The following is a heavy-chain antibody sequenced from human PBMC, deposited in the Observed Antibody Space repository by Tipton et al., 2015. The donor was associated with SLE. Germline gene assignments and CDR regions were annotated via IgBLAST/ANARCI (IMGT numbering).Heavy chain of an antibody. CDR1: GGSISSCGYY. J-gene: IGHJ4*02. V-gene: IGHV4-31*03. CDR2: IYYGGTT. CDR3: ARGQKYGILSYFFDS. Sequence: TLSLTCSVSGGSISSCGYYWSWIRQHPGKGLEWIGYIYYGGTTYYNLSLKSRVSISIDASKNQFSLTLSSVTSADTAVYYCARGQKYGILSYFFDSWGQGTLVTVSS. D-gene: IGHD3-9*01.